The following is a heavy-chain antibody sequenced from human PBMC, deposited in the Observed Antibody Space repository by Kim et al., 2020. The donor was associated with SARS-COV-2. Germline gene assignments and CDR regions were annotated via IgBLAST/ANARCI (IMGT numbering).Heavy chain of an antibody. Sequence: SVKGRFTISRDNSKNTLYLQMNSLRAEDTAVYYCAKSKDIVVVVAAPFDYWGQGTLVTVSS. V-gene: IGHV3-30*02. CDR3: AKSKDIVVVVAAPFDY. D-gene: IGHD2-15*01. J-gene: IGHJ4*02.